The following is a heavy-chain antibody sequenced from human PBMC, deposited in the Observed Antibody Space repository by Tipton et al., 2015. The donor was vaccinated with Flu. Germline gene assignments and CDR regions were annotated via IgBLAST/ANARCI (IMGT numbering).Heavy chain of an antibody. CDR1: GDSIRSSNYY. CDR3: ARRDYSNYVSEPKNWFDS. CDR2: IFHSGNT. V-gene: IGHV4-39*07. D-gene: IGHD4-11*01. J-gene: IGHJ5*01. Sequence: TLSLTCSVSGDSIRSSNYYWGWIRQPPGKGLEWIGNIFHSGNTYRNPSLKSRVTISVDTSKNHFSLKLSSVTAADTAVYYCARRDYSNYVSEPKNWFDSWGQGVLVIVSS.